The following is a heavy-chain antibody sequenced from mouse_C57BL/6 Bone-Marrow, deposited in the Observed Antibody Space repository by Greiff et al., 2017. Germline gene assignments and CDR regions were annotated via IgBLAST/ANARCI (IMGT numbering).Heavy chain of an antibody. J-gene: IGHJ2*01. Sequence: AQLQQSGAELARPGASVKLSCKASGYTFTSYGISWVKQRTGQGLEWIGEIYPRSGNTYHNEKFKGKATLTADKSSSTAYMELRSLTSEDSAVYFCAREELRKIDYWGQGTTLTVSS. CDR1: GYTFTSYG. CDR2: IYPRSGNT. CDR3: AREELRKIDY. V-gene: IGHV1-81*01. D-gene: IGHD1-1*01.